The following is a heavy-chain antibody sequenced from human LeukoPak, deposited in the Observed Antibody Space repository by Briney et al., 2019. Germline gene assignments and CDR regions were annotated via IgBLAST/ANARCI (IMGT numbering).Heavy chain of an antibody. J-gene: IGHJ5*02. CDR3: ARDFRDCTSTSCYLGYDP. CDR2: ISAYNGNT. V-gene: IGHV1-18*01. D-gene: IGHD2-2*01. Sequence: ASVKVPCKASGYTFTSYGISWVRQAPGRGLEWMVWISAYNGNTNYAQKFQGRATMTTDTSTSTAYMELRSLRSDDTAVYYCARDFRDCTSTSCYLGYDPWGQGTLVTVSS. CDR1: GYTFTSYG.